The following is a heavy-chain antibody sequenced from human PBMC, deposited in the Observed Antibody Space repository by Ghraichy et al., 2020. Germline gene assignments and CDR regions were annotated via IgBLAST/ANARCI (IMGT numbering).Heavy chain of an antibody. J-gene: IGHJ3*02. CDR2: IWYDGSNK. CDR1: GFTFGHYG. D-gene: IGHD6-13*01. Sequence: GGSLRLSCAASGFTFGHYGMHWVRQAPGKWLEWVAFIWYDGSNKYYADSVKGRFTISRDNSKNTLYVQINSLRSEDTAVYYCARITANHAFDIWGQGTAVTVSS. V-gene: IGHV3-33*01. CDR3: ARITANHAFDI.